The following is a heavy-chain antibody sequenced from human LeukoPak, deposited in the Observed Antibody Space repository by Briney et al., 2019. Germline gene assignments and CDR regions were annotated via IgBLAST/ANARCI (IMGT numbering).Heavy chain of an antibody. D-gene: IGHD3-10*01. J-gene: IGHJ4*02. Sequence: ASVKVSCKASGYTFTGYYMHWVRQAPGQGLEWMGWINPNSGGTNYAQKFQGRVTMTRDTSISTAYMELSRLRSDDTAVDYCAREQDYYGSGHDYWGQGTLVTVSS. CDR1: GYTFTGYY. V-gene: IGHV1-2*02. CDR3: AREQDYYGSGHDY. CDR2: INPNSGGT.